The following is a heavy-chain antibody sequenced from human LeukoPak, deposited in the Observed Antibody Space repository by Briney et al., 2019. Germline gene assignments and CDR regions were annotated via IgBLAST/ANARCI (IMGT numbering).Heavy chain of an antibody. CDR2: INHSGST. Sequence: SSETLSLTCAVYGGSFSGHYWSWIRQSPGKGLEWIGEINHSGSTNYNPSLKSRVTISVDTSKNQFSLKLSSVTAADTAVYYCARHGMAGWFDPWGQGTLVTVSS. J-gene: IGHJ5*02. V-gene: IGHV4-34*01. CDR1: GGSFSGHY. D-gene: IGHD5-24*01. CDR3: ARHGMAGWFDP.